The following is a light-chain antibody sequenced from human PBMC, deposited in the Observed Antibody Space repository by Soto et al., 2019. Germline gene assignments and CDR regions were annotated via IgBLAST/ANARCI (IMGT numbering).Light chain of an antibody. V-gene: IGKV3-20*01. Sequence: EIVLTQSPGTLSLSPGESATLSCRASQSVGSSYLAWYRQKPGQAPRLLIHGASSRATGIPDRFSGGGSGTDYTLTISRLEPEEFAVYYCQQYGSSPSTFGQGTKVEIK. CDR1: QSVGSSY. CDR2: GAS. J-gene: IGKJ1*01. CDR3: QQYGSSPST.